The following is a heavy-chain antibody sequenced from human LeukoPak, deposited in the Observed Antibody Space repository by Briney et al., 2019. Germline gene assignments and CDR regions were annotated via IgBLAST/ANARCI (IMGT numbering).Heavy chain of an antibody. J-gene: IGHJ5*02. CDR3: ATPQGGSSWFDP. CDR1: GGSSSTTNVY. Sequence: SETLSLTCPVTGGSSSTTNVYSAWVRQPPGKGLEWLGDINFSGTTYYNPSLRSRVTISVDTSKNQFSLKLSSVTATDTAVYYCATPQGGSSWFDPWGQGTLVTVSS. V-gene: IGHV4-39*01. CDR2: INFSGTT. D-gene: IGHD3-16*01.